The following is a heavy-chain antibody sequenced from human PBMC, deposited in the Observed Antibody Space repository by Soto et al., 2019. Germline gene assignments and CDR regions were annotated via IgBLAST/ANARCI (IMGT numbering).Heavy chain of an antibody. Sequence: SETLSLTCTVSGDSISSADYYWSWIRQTPGKGLEWIGHIFYSGATYYNPSLKSRLTISVDTSKNHFSLRLTSVTAADTAVYYCARDLWVEPELYYYGMDVWGQGTTVTVSS. V-gene: IGHV4-30-4*01. CDR3: ARDLWVEPELYYYGMDV. CDR1: GDSISSADYY. CDR2: IFYSGAT. J-gene: IGHJ6*02. D-gene: IGHD1-1*01.